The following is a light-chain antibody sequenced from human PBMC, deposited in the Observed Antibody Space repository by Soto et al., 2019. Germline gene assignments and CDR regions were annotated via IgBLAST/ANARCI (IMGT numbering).Light chain of an antibody. V-gene: IGLV3-21*02. CDR1: NVGSKS. CDR2: DDS. J-gene: IGLJ1*01. CDR3: QVWDTSSDQGV. Sequence: SYELTQPPSVSVAPGQTATVTRGGNNVGSKSVHWYQQKPGQAPVLVVYDDSDRPSGIPERFSGSNSGNTATLTISRVEAGDEVDYYCQVWDTSSDQGVFGTGTKVTVL.